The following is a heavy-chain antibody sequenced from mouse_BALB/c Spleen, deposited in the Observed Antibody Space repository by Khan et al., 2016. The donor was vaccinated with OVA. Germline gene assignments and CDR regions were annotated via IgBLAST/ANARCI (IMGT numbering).Heavy chain of an antibody. CDR1: GYTFTSYW. CDR2: TNPTNGRT. J-gene: IGHJ2*01. Sequence: QVQLQQSGAELVKAGASVKMSCKASGYTFTSYWMHWVKQRLGQGLEWFAETNPTNGRTNYNEKFKSKATLTVDKSSSTAYMQLSGLTFEDSAVYYCARSRKIVCTSFDYWGQGTTLTVSS. D-gene: IGHD2-10*02. V-gene: IGHV1S81*02. CDR3: ARSRKIVCTSFDY.